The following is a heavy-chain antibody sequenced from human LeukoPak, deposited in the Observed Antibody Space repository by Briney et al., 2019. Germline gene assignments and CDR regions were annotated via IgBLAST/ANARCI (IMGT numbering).Heavy chain of an antibody. J-gene: IGHJ6*02. CDR2: MNPNSGNT. CDR1: GYTFTSYD. CDR3: ARVGGSGSYLYYYYGMDV. D-gene: IGHD3-10*01. Sequence: GASVKVSCKASGYTFTSYDINWVRQATGQGLEWMGWMNPNSGNTGYAQKFQGRATMTRNTSISTAYMELSSLRSEDTAVYYCARVGGSGSYLYYYYGMDVWGQGTTVTVSS. V-gene: IGHV1-8*01.